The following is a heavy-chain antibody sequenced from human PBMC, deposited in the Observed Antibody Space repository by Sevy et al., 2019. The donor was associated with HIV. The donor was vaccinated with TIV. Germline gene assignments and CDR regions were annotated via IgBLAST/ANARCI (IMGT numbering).Heavy chain of an antibody. Sequence: ASVKVSCKASGGTFSSYAISWVRQAPGQGLEWMGGIIPIFGTANYTQKFQGRVTITADKSTSTAYMELSSLRSEDTAVYYCARVGSGWYREDYYYYMDVWGEGTTVTVSS. CDR3: ARVGSGWYREDYYYYMDV. CDR1: GGTFSSYA. V-gene: IGHV1-69*06. D-gene: IGHD6-19*01. J-gene: IGHJ6*03. CDR2: IIPIFGTA.